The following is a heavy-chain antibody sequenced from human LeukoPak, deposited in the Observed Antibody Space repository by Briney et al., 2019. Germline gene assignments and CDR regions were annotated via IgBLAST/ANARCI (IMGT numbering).Heavy chain of an antibody. D-gene: IGHD6-6*01. CDR3: ARKKSVYRSSASSYYYMDV. CDR1: GFTFGSYG. Sequence: GGSLRLSCAASGFTFGSYGVHWVRQAPGKGLEWVAFIRHDGSDKYYADSVKGRFTIFRDNPKSTVYLQMNSLRAEDTAVYHCARKKSVYRSSASSYYYMDVWGKGTTVTVSS. V-gene: IGHV3-30*02. CDR2: IRHDGSDK. J-gene: IGHJ6*03.